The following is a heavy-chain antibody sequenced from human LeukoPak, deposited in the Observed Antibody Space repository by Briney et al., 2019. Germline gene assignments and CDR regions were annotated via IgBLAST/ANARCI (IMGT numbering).Heavy chain of an antibody. CDR1: GGSISRGAYY. J-gene: IGHJ5*02. V-gene: IGHV4-61*02. Sequence: SETLSLTCTVCGGSISRGAYYWSWIRQSAGKGLEWIGRISTTGSASYNPPLKSRVAISLDTSKSQFSLMLSSVTAADTAVYYCARELDHASNWFDPWGQGILVTVSS. D-gene: IGHD1-14*01. CDR2: ISTTGSA. CDR3: ARELDHASNWFDP.